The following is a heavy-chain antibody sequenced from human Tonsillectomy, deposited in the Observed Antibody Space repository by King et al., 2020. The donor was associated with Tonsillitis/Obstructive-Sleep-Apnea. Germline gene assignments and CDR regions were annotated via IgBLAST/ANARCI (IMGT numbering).Heavy chain of an antibody. CDR2: ISSSSSYI. D-gene: IGHD3-3*01. J-gene: IGHJ6*03. CDR3: ARSYDFWSAYYMPDYYYMDV. V-gene: IGHV3-21*01. CDR1: RFTFSSYS. Sequence: QLVQSGGGLVKPGGSLRLSCAASRFTFSSYSMNWVRQAPGKGLEWVSSISSSSSYIYYADSVKGRFTISRDNAKNSLYLQMNSLRAEDTAVYYCARSYDFWSAYYMPDYYYMDVWCKGTTVTVSS.